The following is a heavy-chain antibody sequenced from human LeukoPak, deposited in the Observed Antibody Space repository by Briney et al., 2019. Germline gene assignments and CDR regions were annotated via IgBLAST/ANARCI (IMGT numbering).Heavy chain of an antibody. J-gene: IGHJ5*02. CDR1: GLIFSNAW. V-gene: IGHV3-15*01. CDR3: TTPLSTVAAEVFDP. Sequence: GGSLTLSCAASGLIFSNAWMSWFRQAPGKGLEWVGRIKSKTDGGTTDYAAPVRGRFTISRDDSKNTMYLQMNSLKTEDTAMYYCTTPLSTVAAEVFDPWGQGTLVTVSS. D-gene: IGHD6-13*01. CDR2: IKSKTDGGTT.